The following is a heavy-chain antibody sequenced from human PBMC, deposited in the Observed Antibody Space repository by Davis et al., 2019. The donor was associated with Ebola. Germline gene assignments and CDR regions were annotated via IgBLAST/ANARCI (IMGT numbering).Heavy chain of an antibody. CDR2: ITNNGGST. CDR3: VKGSITMTVVVYFDL. V-gene: IGHV3-64D*06. D-gene: IGHD3-22*01. Sequence: GESLKISCLASGFTFSSYTMHWVRQAPGKGLQYVSGITNNGGSTYYADSVKGRFIISRDNSKNTLYLQMSSLRIEDTAVYYCVKGSITMTVVVYFDLWGQGTLVTVSP. CDR1: GFTFSSYT. J-gene: IGHJ4*02.